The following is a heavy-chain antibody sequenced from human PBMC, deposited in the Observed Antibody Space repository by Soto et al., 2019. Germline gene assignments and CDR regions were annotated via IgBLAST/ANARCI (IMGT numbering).Heavy chain of an antibody. J-gene: IGHJ4*02. V-gene: IGHV1-18*01. CDR3: XRDPPPPDY. Sequence: QVQLVQSGAEVKKPGASVKVSCKASGYTFASYAISWMRQAPGQGLEWMGWISAYNGNTNYAQKLQGRVTMTTDTXXXXXXXXXXXXXXXXXXXXXXXRDPPPPDYWGQGTLVTVSS. CDR1: GYTFASYA. CDR2: ISAYNGNT.